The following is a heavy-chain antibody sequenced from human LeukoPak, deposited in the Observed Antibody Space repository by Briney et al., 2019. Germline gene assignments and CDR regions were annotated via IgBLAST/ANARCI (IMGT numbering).Heavy chain of an antibody. Sequence: GGSLRLSCAASGFTFSSYAMSWVRQAPGKGLEWVSAISGSGGSTYYADSVKGRSTISRDNSKNTLYLQMNSLRAEDTAVYYCAKDRSGVIAARRWGSDYWGQGTLVTVSS. V-gene: IGHV3-23*01. D-gene: IGHD6-6*01. CDR3: AKDRSGVIAARRWGSDY. CDR1: GFTFSSYA. CDR2: ISGSGGST. J-gene: IGHJ4*02.